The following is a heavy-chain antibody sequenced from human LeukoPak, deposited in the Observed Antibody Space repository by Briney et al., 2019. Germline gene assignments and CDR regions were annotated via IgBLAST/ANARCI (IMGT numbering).Heavy chain of an antibody. CDR3: AKVPFDI. CDR2: ISAGGGTT. CDR1: GFTFGNEA. J-gene: IGHJ3*02. Sequence: GGSLRLSCAASGFTFGNEAMSWVRQAPERGLEWVSSISAGGGTTYYADSVKGRFTISRDNSKNTLYLQMNSLRAEDTAVYYCAKVPFDIWGQGTMVTVSS. V-gene: IGHV3-23*01.